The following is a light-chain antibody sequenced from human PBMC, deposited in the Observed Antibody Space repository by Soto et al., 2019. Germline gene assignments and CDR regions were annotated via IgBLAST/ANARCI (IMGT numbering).Light chain of an antibody. CDR2: DAS. V-gene: IGKV3-11*01. CDR1: HSISNY. CDR3: HQRSNWPLT. J-gene: IGKJ4*01. Sequence: EIVLTQSPATLSLSPGERATLSCRASHSISNYLAWYQQQPGQAPRLLIYDASNRATGIPARFSGSGSGTDFTLTISNLEPEDFAVYYCHQRSNWPLTFGGGTKVEIK.